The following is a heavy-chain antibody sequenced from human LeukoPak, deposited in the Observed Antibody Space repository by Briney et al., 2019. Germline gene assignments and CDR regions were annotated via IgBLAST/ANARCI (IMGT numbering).Heavy chain of an antibody. CDR1: AFSLSTPGVR. D-gene: IGHD6-13*01. CDR2: IDWDDDK. Sequence: SAPALVKPTQTLTLTCSFSAFSLSTPGVRVSWIRQPPAKALEWLARIDWDDDKFYSASLRTRLTISKDTSKNQVVLTMTNMDHVDKATYYCARISALGDVIWLDPWGQGILVTVSS. CDR3: ARISALGDVIWLDP. J-gene: IGHJ5*02. V-gene: IGHV2-70*04.